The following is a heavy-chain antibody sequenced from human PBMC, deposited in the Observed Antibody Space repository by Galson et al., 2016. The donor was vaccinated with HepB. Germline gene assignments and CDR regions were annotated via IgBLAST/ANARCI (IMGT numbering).Heavy chain of an antibody. CDR1: GYRFTSYW. CDR2: IYPGDSDT. D-gene: IGHD5-12*01. CDR3: ARSGDVDIVATIDY. V-gene: IGHV5-51*01. Sequence: SGAEVKKPGESLKISCKGSGYRFTSYWIGWVRQMPGKGLEWMGIIYPGDSDTRYSPSFQGQVTISADKSINTVYLQWSGLEASDTGVYYCARSGDVDIVATIDYWGQGTLVTVSS. J-gene: IGHJ4*02.